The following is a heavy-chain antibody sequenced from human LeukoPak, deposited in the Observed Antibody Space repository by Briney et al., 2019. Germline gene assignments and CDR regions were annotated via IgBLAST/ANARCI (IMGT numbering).Heavy chain of an antibody. CDR3: ARARIPIAVAGLYYFDY. CDR1: GYTFTAYY. V-gene: IGHV1-2*02. J-gene: IGHJ4*02. CDR2: IKPNSGSS. D-gene: IGHD6-19*01. Sequence: ASVKVSCKASGYTFTAYYIHWLRQAPGQGPEWMGWIKPNSGSSNYAQKFQGRVTMTRDTSSNSAYMDLTRLKSDDTAVYYCARARIPIAVAGLYYFDYWGQGALVTVSS.